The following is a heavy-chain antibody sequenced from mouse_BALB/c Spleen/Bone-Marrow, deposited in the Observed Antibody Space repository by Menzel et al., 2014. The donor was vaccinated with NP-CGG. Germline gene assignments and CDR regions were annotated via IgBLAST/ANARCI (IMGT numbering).Heavy chain of an antibody. J-gene: IGHJ1*01. CDR2: INPSTGYT. CDR3: ARDWYFDV. Sequence: VKLMESGAELAKPGASVKMSCKASGYTFTSYWMHWVKQRPGQGLEWTGYINPSTGYTEYNQKFKDMATLTADKSSSTAYMQLSSLTSEDSAVYYCARDWYFDVWGAGTTVTVSS. V-gene: IGHV1-7*01. CDR1: GYTFTSYW.